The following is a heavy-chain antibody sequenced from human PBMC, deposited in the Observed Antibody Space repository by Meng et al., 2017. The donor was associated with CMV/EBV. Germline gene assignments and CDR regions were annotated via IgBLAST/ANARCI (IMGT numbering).Heavy chain of an antibody. CDR2: IIPIFGTA. D-gene: IGHD2-2*01. Sequence: SVKVSCKASGGTFSSYAISWVRQAPGQGLEWMGGIIPIFGTANYAQKFQGRVTITTDTSTSTAYMELRSLRSDDTAVYYCARVVVVPAATTLRYYYYGMDVWGQGTTVTVSS. CDR1: GGTFSSYA. CDR3: ARVVVVPAATTLRYYYYGMDV. J-gene: IGHJ6*02. V-gene: IGHV1-69*05.